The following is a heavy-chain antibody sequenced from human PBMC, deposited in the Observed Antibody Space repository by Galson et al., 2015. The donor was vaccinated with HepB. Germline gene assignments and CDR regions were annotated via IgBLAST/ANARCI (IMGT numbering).Heavy chain of an antibody. V-gene: IGHV5-51*01. D-gene: IGHD6-19*01. CDR3: ARHIIYSSGYDYYGMDV. CDR2: IYPGDSDT. J-gene: IGHJ6*02. Sequence: QSGAEVKKPGESLKISCKGSGYSFTSYWIGWVRQMPGKGLEWMGIIYPGDSDTRYSPSFQGQVTISADKSISTAYLQWSSLKASDTAMYYCARHIIYSSGYDYYGMDVWGQGTTVTVSS. CDR1: GYSFTSYW.